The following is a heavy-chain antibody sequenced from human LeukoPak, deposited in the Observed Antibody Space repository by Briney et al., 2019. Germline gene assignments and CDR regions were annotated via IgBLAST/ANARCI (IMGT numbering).Heavy chain of an antibody. CDR3: ATSSGWYGSFDY. V-gene: IGHV4-59*01. CDR1: GGSISSYY. CDR2: IYYSGYT. Sequence: SETLSLTCTVSGGSISSYYWSWIRQPPGKGLEWIGYIYYSGYTNYNPSLKSRVTISVDTSKNQFSLKLSSVTAADTAVYYCATSSGWYGSFDYWGQGTLVTVSS. J-gene: IGHJ4*02. D-gene: IGHD6-19*01.